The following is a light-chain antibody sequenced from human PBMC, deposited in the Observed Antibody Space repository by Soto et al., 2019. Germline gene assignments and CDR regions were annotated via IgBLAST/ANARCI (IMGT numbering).Light chain of an antibody. CDR2: DAS. CDR1: QSVSNY. J-gene: IGKJ4*01. Sequence: EIVLTQSPATLSLSPGERATLSCRASQSVSNYLAWYQQKPGQAPMLLIYDASNRSTGIPARFSGSGSGTDFTLTISSLEPEDFAVYYCQQRSNWPLLTCGGGTKVIIK. CDR3: QQRSNWPLLT. V-gene: IGKV3-11*01.